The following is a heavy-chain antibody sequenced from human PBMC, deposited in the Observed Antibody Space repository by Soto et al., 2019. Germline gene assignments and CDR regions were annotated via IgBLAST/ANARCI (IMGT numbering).Heavy chain of an antibody. D-gene: IGHD3-3*01. CDR3: ARGATVGPQIRFLEWLLFDAFDI. CDR2: ISAYNGNT. V-gene: IGHV1-18*01. CDR1: GYTFTSYG. J-gene: IGHJ3*02. Sequence: RASVKVSCKASGYTFTSYGISWVRQAPGQGLEWMGWISAYNGNTNYAQKLQGRVTMTTDTSTSTAYMELRSLRSDDTAVYYCARGATVGPQIRFLEWLLFDAFDIWGQGTMVTVSS.